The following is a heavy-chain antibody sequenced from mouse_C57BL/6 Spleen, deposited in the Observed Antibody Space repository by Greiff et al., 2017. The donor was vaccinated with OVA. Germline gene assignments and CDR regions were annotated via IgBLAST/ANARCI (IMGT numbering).Heavy chain of an antibody. Sequence: EVQVVESGGDLVKPGGSLKLSCAASGFTFSSYGMSWVRQTPDKRLEWVATISSGGSYTYYPDSVKGRFTISRDNAKNTLYLQMSSLKSEDTAMYYCARPTVVAPRYFDVWGTGTTVTVSS. CDR3: ARPTVVAPRYFDV. CDR1: GFTFSSYG. D-gene: IGHD1-1*01. J-gene: IGHJ1*03. CDR2: ISSGGSYT. V-gene: IGHV5-6*01.